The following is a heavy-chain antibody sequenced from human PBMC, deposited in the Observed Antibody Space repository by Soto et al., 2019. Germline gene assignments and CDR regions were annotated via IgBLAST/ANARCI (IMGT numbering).Heavy chain of an antibody. D-gene: IGHD6-13*01. CDR1: GYTFTGYY. Sequence: ASVKVSCKASGYTFTGYYMHWVRQAPGQGLEWMGWINPNSGGTNYAQKFQGRVTMTRDTSISTAYMELSRLRSDDTAVYYCARGYFESSSWYNFDYWGQGTLVTVSS. CDR2: INPNSGGT. J-gene: IGHJ4*02. CDR3: ARGYFESSSWYNFDY. V-gene: IGHV1-2*02.